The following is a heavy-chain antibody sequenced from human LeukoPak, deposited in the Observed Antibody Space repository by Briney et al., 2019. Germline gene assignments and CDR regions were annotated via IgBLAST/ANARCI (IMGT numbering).Heavy chain of an antibody. D-gene: IGHD3-22*01. CDR3: AGHQTAYYYDSSGYLY. CDR2: IIPIFGTA. CDR1: GGTFSIYA. Sequence: VKVSCKASGGTFSIYAISWVRQAPGQGLEWMGGIIPIFGTANYAQKFQGRVTITADESTSTAYMELSSLRSEDTAVYYCAGHQTAYYYDSSGYLYWGQGTLVTVSS. J-gene: IGHJ4*02. V-gene: IGHV1-69*01.